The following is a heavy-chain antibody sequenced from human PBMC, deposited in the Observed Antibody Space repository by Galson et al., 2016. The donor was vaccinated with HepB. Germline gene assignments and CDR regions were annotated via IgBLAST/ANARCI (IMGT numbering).Heavy chain of an antibody. V-gene: IGHV3-64D*06. D-gene: IGHD6-19*01. Sequence: GRGLEFVSAISSDGGTTYYADSVRGRFTISRDNSKKTLYLQMSSLRPEDTAVYYCVKDRSIRVADYFDSWGQGTLVTVSS. CDR3: VKDRSIRVADYFDS. J-gene: IGHJ4*02. CDR2: ISSDGGTT.